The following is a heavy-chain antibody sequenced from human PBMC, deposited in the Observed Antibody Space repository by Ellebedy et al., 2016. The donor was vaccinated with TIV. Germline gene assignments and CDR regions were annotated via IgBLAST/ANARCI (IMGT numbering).Heavy chain of an antibody. CDR2: IAFSGVT. D-gene: IGHD2/OR15-2a*01. V-gene: IGHV4-59*12. J-gene: IGHJ5*02. CDR1: GASISGDS. CDR3: AMRGQNDPASFDP. Sequence: MPGGSLRLSCTVSGASISGDSWTWIRQSPGRGLEWVGHIAFSGVTNYNPSLKGRVTISVDTSNKQLSLKLTSVTAADTAVYYCAMRGQNDPASFDPWGQGTLVTVSS.